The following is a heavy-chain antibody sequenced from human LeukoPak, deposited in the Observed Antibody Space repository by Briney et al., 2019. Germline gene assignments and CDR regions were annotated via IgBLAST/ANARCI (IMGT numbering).Heavy chain of an antibody. CDR2: IYSGGST. CDR3: ARDYYDSSGYYPYYFDY. D-gene: IGHD3-22*01. V-gene: IGHV3-53*01. Sequence: GGSLRLSCAASGFTVSSNYMSWVRQAPGKGLEWVSVIYSGGSTYYADSVKGRFTISRDNSKNTLYLQMTSLRAEDTAVYYCARDYYDSSGYYPYYFDYWGQGTLDTVSS. J-gene: IGHJ4*02. CDR1: GFTVSSNY.